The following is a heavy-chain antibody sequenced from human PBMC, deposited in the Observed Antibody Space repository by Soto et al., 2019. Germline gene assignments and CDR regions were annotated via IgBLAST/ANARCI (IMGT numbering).Heavy chain of an antibody. V-gene: IGHV1-69*12. Sequence: QVQLVQSGAEVKKPGSSVKVSCKASGGTFSSYAISWVRQAPGQGLEWMGGIIPIFGTANYAQKFRGRVTITADESTSTAYMELSSLRSEDTAVYYCARDQDLGYCSGGSCYSLKNWGQGTLVTVSS. J-gene: IGHJ4*02. CDR1: GGTFSSYA. D-gene: IGHD2-15*01. CDR2: IIPIFGTA. CDR3: ARDQDLGYCSGGSCYSLKN.